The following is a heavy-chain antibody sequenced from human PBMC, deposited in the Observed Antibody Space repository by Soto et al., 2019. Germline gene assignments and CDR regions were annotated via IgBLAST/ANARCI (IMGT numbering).Heavy chain of an antibody. CDR3: ATSYGSGSTPFDS. V-gene: IGHV1-69*02. Sequence: QVQLVQSGAEVKKPGSSVKVSCTASGGTFNSYTINWVRQAPGQRPEWVGRVNPIVGMSSSASKFQGRVTLTADTSTSKAYMDLTGLKSEDTAVYYCATSYGSGSTPFDSWGQGPLVTVSS. D-gene: IGHD3-10*01. CDR2: VNPIVGMS. J-gene: IGHJ4*02. CDR1: GGTFNSYT.